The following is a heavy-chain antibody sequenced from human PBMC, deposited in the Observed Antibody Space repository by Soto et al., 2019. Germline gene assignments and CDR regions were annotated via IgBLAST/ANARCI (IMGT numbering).Heavy chain of an antibody. D-gene: IGHD3-22*01. CDR3: AKSSGNTYRAQDF. CDR2: INGADSNT. Sequence: GGSLRLSCAASGFSFSSYAMNWVRQAPGKGPQWVSVINGADSNTYYADSVKGRFTISRDNSKNTLYLEMNSLRVEDTAVYYCAKSSGNTYRAQDFWGRGTLVTVSS. J-gene: IGHJ4*02. CDR1: GFSFSSYA. V-gene: IGHV3-23*01.